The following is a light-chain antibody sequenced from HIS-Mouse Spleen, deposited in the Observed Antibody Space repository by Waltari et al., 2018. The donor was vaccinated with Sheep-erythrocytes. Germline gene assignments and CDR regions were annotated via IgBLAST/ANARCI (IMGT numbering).Light chain of an antibody. Sequence: SSELTQDPAVSVALGQTVRITCQGDSLRSYYASWFQQKPGQAPVLVIYGKTNRPSGTPDRFSGPSSGNTASLTITGAQAEDEADFYCNSRDSSGNHLGVVFGGGTKLTVL. CDR3: NSRDSSGNHLGVV. CDR2: GKT. CDR1: SLRSYY. V-gene: IGLV3-19*01. J-gene: IGLJ2*01.